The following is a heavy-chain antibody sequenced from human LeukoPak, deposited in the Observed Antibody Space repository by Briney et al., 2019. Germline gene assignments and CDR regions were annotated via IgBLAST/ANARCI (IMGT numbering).Heavy chain of an antibody. CDR1: GYTFTSYY. J-gene: IGHJ4*02. CDR3: PRHQNLYKYFDY. D-gene: IGHD1-14*01. V-gene: IGHV1-46*03. Sequence: ASVKVSCKASGYTFTSYYMHWVRQAPGQGLEWMGIINPSGGSTSYAQKFQGRVTMTRDTATSTVYMELSSLKSEDKAVYYCPRHQNLYKYFDYWGQGTLVTVSS. CDR2: INPSGGST.